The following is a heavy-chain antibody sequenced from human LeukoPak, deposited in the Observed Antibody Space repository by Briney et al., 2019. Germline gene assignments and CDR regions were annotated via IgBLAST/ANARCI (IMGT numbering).Heavy chain of an antibody. J-gene: IGHJ4*02. D-gene: IGHD2-15*01. CDR1: GFTFSSYS. CDR3: ARDPEFPLFILQRYFDY. Sequence: GGSLRLSCAASGFTFSSYSMNWVRQAPGKGLEWVSSISSSSSYIYYADSGKGRFTISRDNAKNSLYLQMNSLRAEDTAVYYCARDPEFPLFILQRYFDYWGQGTLVTVSS. V-gene: IGHV3-21*01. CDR2: ISSSSSYI.